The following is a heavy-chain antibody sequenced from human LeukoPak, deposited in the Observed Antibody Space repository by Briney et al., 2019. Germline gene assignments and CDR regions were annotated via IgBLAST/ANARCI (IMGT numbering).Heavy chain of an antibody. CDR2: INHSGST. Sequence: SETLSLTCAVYGGSFSGYYWSWIRQPPGKGLEWIGEINHSGSTNYNPSLKSRVTMSVDPSNNQFSLTLRSVTAADTAVYYCARRRYYDGSGYLEWGQGTLLSVSS. CDR1: GGSFSGYY. D-gene: IGHD3-22*01. J-gene: IGHJ1*01. CDR3: ARRRYYDGSGYLE. V-gene: IGHV4-34*01.